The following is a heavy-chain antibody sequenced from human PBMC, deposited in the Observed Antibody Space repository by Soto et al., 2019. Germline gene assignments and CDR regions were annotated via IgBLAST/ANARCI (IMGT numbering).Heavy chain of an antibody. Sequence: PSWTLSLTCTVSGGSISSGGYYWSLILQHPGKGLEWIGYIYYSGSTYYNPSLKIRVTISVDTSKNQFSLKLSSLTAADTAVHYCAIVTAGDYGMDVWGQGTTVTVSS. CDR2: IYYSGST. CDR1: GGSISSGGYY. CDR3: AIVTAGDYGMDV. V-gene: IGHV4-31*03. J-gene: IGHJ6*02.